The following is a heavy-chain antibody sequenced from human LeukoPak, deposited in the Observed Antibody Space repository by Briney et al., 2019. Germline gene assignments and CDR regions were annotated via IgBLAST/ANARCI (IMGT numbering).Heavy chain of an antibody. CDR1: GFTFSSYA. CDR2: ISYDGSNK. V-gene: IGHV3-30*04. D-gene: IGHD5-18*01. CDR3: ARDQSLGGYSYGYIDN. J-gene: IGHJ4*02. Sequence: PGGSLRLSCAASGFTFSSYAMHWVRQAPGKGLEWVAVISYDGSNKYYADSVKGRFTISRDNSKNTLYLQMNSLRAEDTAVYYCARDQSLGGYSYGYIDNWGQGTLVTVSS.